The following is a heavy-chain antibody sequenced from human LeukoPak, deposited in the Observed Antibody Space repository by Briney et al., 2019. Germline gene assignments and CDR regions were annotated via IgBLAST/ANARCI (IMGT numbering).Heavy chain of an antibody. CDR3: ARRYCTSTSCSYFDY. CDR1: GFTVSSNY. V-gene: IGHV3-53*01. CDR2: IFGGGGT. J-gene: IGHJ4*02. Sequence: GGSLRLSCAAFGFTVSSNYMSWVRQAPGKGLEWVSVIFGGGGTYYADSVKGRFTISRDNSKNTLYLQMNSLRAEDTAVYYCARRYCTSTSCSYFDYWGQGTLVTVSS. D-gene: IGHD2-2*01.